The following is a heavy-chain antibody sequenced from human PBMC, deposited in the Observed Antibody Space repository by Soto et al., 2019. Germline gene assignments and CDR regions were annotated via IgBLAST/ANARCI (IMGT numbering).Heavy chain of an antibody. CDR2: IDYSGST. CDR3: ARHPGYCSGSNCYGNYTMDA. J-gene: IGHJ6*02. Sequence: PSETLSLTCTVSSASIRNFYWNWIRQPPGKGLDWIGHIDYSGSTNYNPSLKSRVTISVDTSKNQFFLKLSSVTAADTAVYSFARHPGYCSGSNCYGNYTMDAWGQENTLTVSS. CDR1: SASIRNFY. V-gene: IGHV4-59*08. D-gene: IGHD2-2*01.